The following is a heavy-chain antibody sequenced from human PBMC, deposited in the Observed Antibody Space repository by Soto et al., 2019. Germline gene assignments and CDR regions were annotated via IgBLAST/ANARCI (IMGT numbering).Heavy chain of an antibody. D-gene: IGHD2-21*02. CDR3: ARDREWVHVVVTAYYYYGMDV. V-gene: IGHV3-48*02. J-gene: IGHJ6*02. CDR2: ISSSSSTI. Sequence: GGSLRLSCAASGFTFSSYSMNWVRQAPGKGLEWVSYISSSSSTIYYADSVKGRFTISRDNAKNSLYLQMNCLRDEDTAVDYCARDREWVHVVVTAYYYYGMDVWGQGTTVTVSS. CDR1: GFTFSSYS.